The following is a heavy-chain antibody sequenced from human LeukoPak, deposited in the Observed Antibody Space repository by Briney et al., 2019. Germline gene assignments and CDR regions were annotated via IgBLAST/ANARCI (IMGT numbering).Heavy chain of an antibody. CDR1: GYTFTGYY. Sequence: ASVKVSCKASGYTFTGYYMHWVRQAPGQGLEWMGWINPNSGGTNYAQKFQGRVTMTRDTSISTAYMELSRLRSDDTAVYYCARGTRRYYYDSSGYYRLDYWGQGTLVTVSS. CDR3: ARGTRRYYYDSSGYYRLDY. D-gene: IGHD3-22*01. J-gene: IGHJ4*02. V-gene: IGHV1-2*02. CDR2: INPNSGGT.